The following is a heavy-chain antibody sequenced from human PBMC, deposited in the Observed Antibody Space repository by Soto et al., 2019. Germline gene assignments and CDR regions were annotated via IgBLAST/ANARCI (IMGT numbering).Heavy chain of an antibody. CDR1: GFTVSANH. J-gene: IGHJ3*02. CDR3: ARDLQMSPFAI. Sequence: QPGGSLRLSCAASGFTVSANHMSWVRQAPGEGLEWVSLIHTDGNTYYADSVKGRFTISRDNSKNTLSLQMNSLRVEDTAVYYCARDLQMSPFAIWGQGTMVTVSS. V-gene: IGHV3-66*01. CDR2: IHTDGNT.